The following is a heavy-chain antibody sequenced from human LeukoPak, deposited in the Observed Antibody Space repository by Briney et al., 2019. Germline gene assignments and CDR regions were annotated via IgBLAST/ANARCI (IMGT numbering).Heavy chain of an antibody. CDR2: IYYSGST. V-gene: IGHV4-30-4*01. CDR3: ARSKTYYYGSGRRPYYFDH. J-gene: IGHJ4*02. CDR1: GGSISSGDYY. D-gene: IGHD3-10*01. Sequence: PPETLSLTCTVSGGSISSGDYYWSWIRQPPWKGLEWIGYIYYSGSTYYNPSLKSRITISLDTSKNQFSLKLSSVTAADTAVYYCARSKTYYYGSGRRPYYFDHWGQGTLVTVSS.